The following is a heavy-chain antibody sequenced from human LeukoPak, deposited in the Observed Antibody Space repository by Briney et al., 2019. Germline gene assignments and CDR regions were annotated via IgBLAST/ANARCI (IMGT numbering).Heavy chain of an antibody. Sequence: WVAVIWDDVSNKYYADSVKCRFTISRDNSKNTLYLQMNSLRAEDTAVYYCAREGRGQNYDFWSGYHYYYMDVWGKGTTVTVSS. V-gene: IGHV3-33*01. J-gene: IGHJ6*03. CDR3: AREGRGQNYDFWSGYHYYYMDV. D-gene: IGHD3-3*01. CDR2: IWDDVSNK.